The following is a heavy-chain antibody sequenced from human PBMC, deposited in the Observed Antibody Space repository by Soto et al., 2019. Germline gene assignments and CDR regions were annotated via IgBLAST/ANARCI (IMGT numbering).Heavy chain of an antibody. CDR2: ISVDGSKK. D-gene: IGHD4-17*01. V-gene: IGHV3-30*03. J-gene: IGHJ4*02. CDR3: ARDKDDYGDYGDI. Sequence: QVQLVESVGGVVQPGRSLRLSCEASGFTFRNYGMYWVRQAPGKGLEWVSIISVDGSKKKYVDSVKGRFTVSRDNSRNTLYLEMNSLRAEDTAVYYCARDKDDYGDYGDIRGQGTLVTVSS. CDR1: GFTFRNYG.